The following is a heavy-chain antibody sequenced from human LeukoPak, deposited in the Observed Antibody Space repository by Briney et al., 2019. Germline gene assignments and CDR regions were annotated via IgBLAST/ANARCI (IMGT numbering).Heavy chain of an antibody. D-gene: IGHD5-24*01. V-gene: IGHV4-34*01. J-gene: IGHJ4*02. CDR2: INHSGST. CDR3: ARSRLHPIIFDY. CDR1: GGSFSGYY. Sequence: SETLSLTCAVYGGSFSGYYWSWIRQLPGKGLEWIGEINHSGSTNCNPSLKSRVTISVDTSKTQFSLKLSSVTAADTAVYYCARSRLHPIIFDYWGQGTLVTVSS.